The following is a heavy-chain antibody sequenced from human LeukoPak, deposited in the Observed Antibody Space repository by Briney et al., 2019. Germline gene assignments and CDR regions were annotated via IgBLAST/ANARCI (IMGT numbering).Heavy chain of an antibody. D-gene: IGHD6-13*01. CDR3: ARVKQQLVHYYYYYYMDV. J-gene: IGHJ6*03. CDR2: IYYSVST. CDR1: GGSISSYY. V-gene: IGHV4-59*01. Sequence: PSETLSLTCTVAGGSISSYYWSWIRQPPGKGLEWDGYIYYSVSTNYNPSLKSRVTISVDTSKNQFSLKLSSVTAADTAVYYFARVKQQLVHYYYYYYMDVWGKGTTVTVSS.